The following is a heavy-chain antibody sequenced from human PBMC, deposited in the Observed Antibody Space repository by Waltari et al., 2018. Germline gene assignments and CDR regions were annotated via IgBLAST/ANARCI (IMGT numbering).Heavy chain of an antibody. CDR1: GGPISSSGHY. CDR3: AKDEHYSNDWYGGIAS. J-gene: IGHJ4*02. D-gene: IGHD6-19*01. V-gene: IGHV4-39*07. CDR2: IYYSERT. Sequence: QLQLQESGPGLVKTSETLTLNCNVSGGPISSSGHYWGWIRQSPGKGVEWIGNIYYSERTNYNPSLKSRVTISVATSKYQFSLKLSSVTAADTAVYYWAKDEHYSNDWYGGIASWGQGVLGTVSS.